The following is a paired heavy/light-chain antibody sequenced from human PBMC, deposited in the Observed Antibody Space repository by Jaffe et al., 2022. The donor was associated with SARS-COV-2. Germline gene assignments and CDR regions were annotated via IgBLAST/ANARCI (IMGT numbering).Light chain of an antibody. CDR1: ALPKQY. CDR2: KDS. J-gene: IGLJ2*01. Sequence: SYELTQPPSVSVSPGQTARITCSGDALPKQYAYWYQQKPGQAPVLVIYKDSERPSGIPERFSGSSSGTTVTLTISGVQAEDEADYYCQSADSSGTVVFGGGTKLTVL. V-gene: IGLV3-25*03. CDR3: QSADSSGTVV.
Heavy chain of an antibody. Sequence: QVQLVQSGAEVKKPGASVKVSCKASGYTFTSYDINWVRQATGQGLEWMGWMNPNSGNTGYAQKFQGRVTMTRNTSISTAYMELSSLRSEDTAVYYCARGLGDYDSSGYYYWFDPWGQGTLVTVSS. CDR1: GYTFTSYD. D-gene: IGHD3-22*01. CDR2: MNPNSGNT. V-gene: IGHV1-8*01. CDR3: ARGLGDYDSSGYYYWFDP. J-gene: IGHJ5*02.